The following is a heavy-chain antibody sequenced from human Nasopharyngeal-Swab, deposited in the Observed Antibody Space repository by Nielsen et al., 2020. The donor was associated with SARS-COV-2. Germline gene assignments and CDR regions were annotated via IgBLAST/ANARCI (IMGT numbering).Heavy chain of an antibody. Sequence: GGSLRLSCKGSGYSFTSYWIGWVRQMPGKGLEWMGIIYPGDSDTRYSPSFQGQVTISADKSISTAYLQWSSLKTSDTAVYYCARHVDRRYYYDSSGAFDIWGQGTMVTVSS. D-gene: IGHD3-22*01. CDR3: ARHVDRRYYYDSSGAFDI. CDR2: IYPGDSDT. V-gene: IGHV5-51*01. CDR1: GYSFTSYW. J-gene: IGHJ3*02.